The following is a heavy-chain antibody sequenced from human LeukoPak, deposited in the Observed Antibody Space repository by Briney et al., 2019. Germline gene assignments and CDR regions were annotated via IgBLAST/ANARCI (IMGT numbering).Heavy chain of an antibody. Sequence: PSETLSLTCTVSGASISSSSSSWGWVRQPPGKGPEWIGSIYYSGLTYDNPSLKSRVSISVDPSKNHFSLKVSSVTAADTAVYYCASGTFDDYGDYDRGDYFDHWGQGTPVIVSS. CDR2: IYYSGLT. CDR3: ASGTFDDYGDYDRGDYFDH. V-gene: IGHV4-39*02. J-gene: IGHJ4*02. CDR1: GASISSSSSS. D-gene: IGHD4-17*01.